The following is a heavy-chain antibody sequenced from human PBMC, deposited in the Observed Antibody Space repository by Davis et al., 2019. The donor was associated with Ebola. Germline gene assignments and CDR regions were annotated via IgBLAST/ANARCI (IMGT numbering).Heavy chain of an antibody. V-gene: IGHV3-11*01. D-gene: IGHD5-24*01. CDR1: GFTFSDYY. CDR3: ARDKERATTSYYYYYGVDV. Sequence: PGRSLRRSCAPSGFTFSDYYMSWIRQAPGKGLEWLSYISPTGAIYSADAVKGRFTISRNNAKNSLFLQMNSLRAEDTAVYYCARDKERATTSYYYYYGVDVWGKGTTVTVSS. J-gene: IGHJ6*04. CDR2: ISPTGAI.